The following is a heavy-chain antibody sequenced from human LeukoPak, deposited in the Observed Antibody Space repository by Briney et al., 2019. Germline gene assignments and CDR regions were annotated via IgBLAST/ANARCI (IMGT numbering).Heavy chain of an antibody. Sequence: GGSLRLSCKGSGYRFSEHAMTWFRQGAGKAPEWVAFIRANAYGGTTLYAASVKGRFTISRDDSKSIAYLQMNSLKTEDTAVYYCTKYDLWQSGPDYWGQGTLVTVSS. V-gene: IGHV3-49*03. CDR3: TKYDLWQSGPDY. J-gene: IGHJ4*02. CDR1: GYRFSEHA. CDR2: IRANAYGGTT. D-gene: IGHD3-3*01.